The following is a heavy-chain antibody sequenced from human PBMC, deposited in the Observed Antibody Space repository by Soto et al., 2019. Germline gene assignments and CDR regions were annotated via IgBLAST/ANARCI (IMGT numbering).Heavy chain of an antibody. CDR2: IYNSGST. CDR1: GDSVSSDDYY. D-gene: IGHD1-26*01. J-gene: IGHJ4*02. CDR3: AGSTTWYFEN. Sequence: SETLSLTCTVSGDSVSSDDYYWSWIRQPQGKGLEWIGYIYNSGSTNYNPSLKSRVTLSVDTSKNHFSLKVNSVTDADTAVYYCAGSTTWYFENWGQGPPVTVSS. V-gene: IGHV4-30-4*01.